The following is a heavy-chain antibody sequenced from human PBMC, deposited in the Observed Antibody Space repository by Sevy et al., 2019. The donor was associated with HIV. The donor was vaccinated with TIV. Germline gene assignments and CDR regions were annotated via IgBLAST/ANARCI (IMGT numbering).Heavy chain of an antibody. J-gene: IGHJ6*02. CDR3: ARTINPYYYDSSGYPRYYYYGMDV. CDR1: GFTFSSYE. Sequence: GGSLRLSCAASGFTFSSYEMNWVRQAPGKGLEWVSYISSSGSTIYYANSVKGRFTISRDNAKKSLYLQMNRLRAEDTAVYYCARTINPYYYDSSGYPRYYYYGMDVWGQGTTVTVSS. V-gene: IGHV3-48*03. CDR2: ISSSGSTI. D-gene: IGHD3-22*01.